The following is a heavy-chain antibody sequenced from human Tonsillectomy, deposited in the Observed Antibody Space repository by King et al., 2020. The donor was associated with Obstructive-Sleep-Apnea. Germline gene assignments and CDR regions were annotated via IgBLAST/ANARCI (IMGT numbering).Heavy chain of an antibody. CDR1: GGSISGYY. CDR2: IYYSGST. CDR3: ARHHVGATTSHFDY. Sequence: VQLQESGPGLVKPSETLSLTCTVSGGSISGYYWSWIRQPPGKGLEWIGYIYYSGSTNYNPSLKSRVTISVDTSKNQFSLKLTPVTAADTAVYYCARHHVGATTSHFDYWGQGTLVTVSS. D-gene: IGHD1-26*01. V-gene: IGHV4-59*08. J-gene: IGHJ4*02.